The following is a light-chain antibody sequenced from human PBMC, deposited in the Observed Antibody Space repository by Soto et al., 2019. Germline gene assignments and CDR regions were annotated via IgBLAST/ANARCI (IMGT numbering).Light chain of an antibody. CDR1: QSISSR. J-gene: IGKJ2*02. Sequence: EIQMTQSPSTLSSSVGERVTITCRASQSISSRLAWYQQKPAKAPKLLIYNASSLESGVLSRFSGSGSGTEFTLTISRLQPDDFANYCCQQYNSYSRTFGQGTKLDIK. V-gene: IGKV1-5*03. CDR2: NAS. CDR3: QQYNSYSRT.